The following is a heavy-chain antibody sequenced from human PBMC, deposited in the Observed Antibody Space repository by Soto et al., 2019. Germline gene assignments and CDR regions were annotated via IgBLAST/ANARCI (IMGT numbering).Heavy chain of an antibody. V-gene: IGHV1-3*01. CDR3: ARDHSGVSGSNYIDYFNY. J-gene: IGHJ4*02. Sequence: DSVKVSCKASGYTFTSYAMHWVRQAPGQRLEWMGWINAGNGNTKYSQKFQGRVTITRDTSASTAYMELSSLRSEDTAVYYCARDHSGVSGSNYIDYFNYWRQRSLVPVSS. CDR1: GYTFTSYA. D-gene: IGHD1-26*01. CDR2: INAGNGNT.